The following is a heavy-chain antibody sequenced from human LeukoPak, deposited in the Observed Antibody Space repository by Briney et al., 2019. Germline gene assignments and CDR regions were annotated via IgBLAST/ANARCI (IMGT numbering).Heavy chain of an antibody. CDR1: GYTFTSYA. CDR3: ARDAGQLWLVY. Sequence: GASVKVSCKVSGYTFTSYAISWERQAPGQGLEWMGGIIPIFGTANYAQKFQGRVTITADESTSTAYMELSSLRSEDTAVYYCARDAGQLWLVYWGQGTLVTVSS. CDR2: IIPIFGTA. D-gene: IGHD5-18*01. V-gene: IGHV1-69*13. J-gene: IGHJ4*02.